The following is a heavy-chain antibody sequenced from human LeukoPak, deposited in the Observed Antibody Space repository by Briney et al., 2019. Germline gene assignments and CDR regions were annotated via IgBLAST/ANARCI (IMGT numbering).Heavy chain of an antibody. J-gene: IGHJ3*02. CDR2: IHYSGST. CDR1: GGSISSYY. Sequence: PSETLSLTCTVSGGSISSYYWSWIRQPPGKGLEWIGYIHYSGSTNYNPSPKSRVTISVDTSKNQFSLKLSSVTAADTAVYYCARAAQNYGDYEGGAFDIWGRGTMVIVSS. V-gene: IGHV4-59*01. CDR3: ARAAQNYGDYEGGAFDI. D-gene: IGHD4-17*01.